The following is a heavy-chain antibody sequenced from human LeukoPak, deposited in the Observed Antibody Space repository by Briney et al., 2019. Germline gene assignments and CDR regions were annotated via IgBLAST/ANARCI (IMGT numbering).Heavy chain of an antibody. J-gene: IGHJ5*02. D-gene: IGHD1-26*01. V-gene: IGHV1-46*03. Sequence: ASVKVSCKASGYTFTSYYMHWVRQAPGRGFEWMGIINPSGGSTSYAQKFQGRVTMTRDTSTSTVYMELSSLRSEDTAVYYCARVFAWEQTGFDPWGQGTLVTVSS. CDR2: INPSGGST. CDR3: ARVFAWEQTGFDP. CDR1: GYTFTSYY.